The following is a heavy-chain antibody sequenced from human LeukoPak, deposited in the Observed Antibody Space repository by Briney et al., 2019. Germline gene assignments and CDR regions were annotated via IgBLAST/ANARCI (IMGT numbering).Heavy chain of an antibody. D-gene: IGHD3-22*01. CDR1: GYTFTGYY. Sequence: GASVKVSCKASGYTFTGYYMHWVRRAPGQGLEWMGWINPNSGGTNYAQKFQGRVTMTRDTSISTAYMELSRLRSDDTAVYYCARVRYYYDSSGYYPYFDYWGQGTLVTVSS. V-gene: IGHV1-2*02. CDR2: INPNSGGT. CDR3: ARVRYYYDSSGYYPYFDY. J-gene: IGHJ4*02.